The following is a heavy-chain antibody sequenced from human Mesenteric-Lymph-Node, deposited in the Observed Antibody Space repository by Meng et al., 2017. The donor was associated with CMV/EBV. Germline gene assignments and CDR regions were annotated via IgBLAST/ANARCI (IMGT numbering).Heavy chain of an antibody. J-gene: IGHJ4*02. CDR3: AKTSLFEY. CDR2: VSPSGSST. CDR1: GFTFSSYE. V-gene: IGHV3-23*01. Sequence: GESLKISCAASGFTFSSYEMNWVRQAPGKGLEWVSNVSPSGSSTYYADSVKGRFTISRDNSKNTLYLQMNSLRAEDTAVYYCAKTSLFEYWGQGTLVTVSS.